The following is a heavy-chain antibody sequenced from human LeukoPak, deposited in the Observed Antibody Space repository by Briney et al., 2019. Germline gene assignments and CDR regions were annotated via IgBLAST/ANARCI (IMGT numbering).Heavy chain of an antibody. Sequence: GGSLRLSCAASGFTFSTFVMQWVRQAPGKGLEWVAVISSNGNNKYYADSVKGRFTISRDNSRNTLHLQMNSLRPDDTALYYCAKDLPGVTVFGAFDIWGPGTMVIVSS. V-gene: IGHV3-30*18. D-gene: IGHD3-16*01. J-gene: IGHJ3*02. CDR2: ISSNGNNK. CDR1: GFTFSTFV. CDR3: AKDLPGVTVFGAFDI.